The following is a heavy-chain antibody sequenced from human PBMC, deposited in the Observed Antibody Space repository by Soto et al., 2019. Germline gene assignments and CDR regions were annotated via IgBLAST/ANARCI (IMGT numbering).Heavy chain of an antibody. D-gene: IGHD6-13*01. CDR1: GYTISNFW. Sequence: GHALKISSQSCGYTISNFWIGWVRHLTGKGLEWMGIIYPGDHETRYSPSFHGKVTISADRSINTAYLQWNSLEASDSACYFCARSHRSSPYFDFWGQGDLVTVSS. CDR3: ARSHRSSPYFDF. V-gene: IGHV5-51*01. J-gene: IGHJ4*02. CDR2: IYPGDHET.